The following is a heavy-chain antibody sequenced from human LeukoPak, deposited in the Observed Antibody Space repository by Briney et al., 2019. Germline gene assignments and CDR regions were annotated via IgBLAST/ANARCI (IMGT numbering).Heavy chain of an antibody. V-gene: IGHV4-34*01. D-gene: IGHD2-2*01. J-gene: IGHJ3*02. CDR3: SRGRRLFSGSCSSPNCYQTDAFDI. CDR1: GGSFSGYY. Sequence: SETLSLTCGVYGGSFSGYYWSWIRQSPEKGLEWIGEINQSGTTNYNPSLKSRVTISVDTSKNQFSLKVTSVTAADTAVYYCSRGRRLFSGSCSSPNCYQTDAFDIWGQGTMVTVSS. CDR2: INQSGTT.